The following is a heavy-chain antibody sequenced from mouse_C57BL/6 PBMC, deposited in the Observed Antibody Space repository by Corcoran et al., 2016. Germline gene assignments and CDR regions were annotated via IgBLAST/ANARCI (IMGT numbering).Heavy chain of an antibody. J-gene: IGHJ4*01. D-gene: IGHD2-2*01. CDR3: ATTMVTTGYYAMDY. CDR1: GYNFTTYG. V-gene: IGHV9-3*01. CDR2: INNYSGVP. Sequence: QIQLVQSGPELKKTGETVKISCKAAGYNFTTYGMSWVKQAPGKGLKGMGWINNYSGVPTYADDFKGRFAFSLETSASTAYLQINNLKNEDTATYFCATTMVTTGYYAMDYWGQGTSVTVSS.